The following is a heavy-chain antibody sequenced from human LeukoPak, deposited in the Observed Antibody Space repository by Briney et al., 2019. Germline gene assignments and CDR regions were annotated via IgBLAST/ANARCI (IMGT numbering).Heavy chain of an antibody. V-gene: IGHV4-39*07. CDR3: CGSGWFAGPFGY. CDR1: GGSISSYY. J-gene: IGHJ4*02. CDR2: MHYSGST. D-gene: IGHD6-19*01. Sequence: SETLSLTCTVSGGSISSYYWGWIRQSPETGLEWIGSMHYSGSTYYNPSLNSRATISVDTSKNQFSLKLTSVTAADTAVYYCCGSGWFAGPFGYWGQGALVTVSS.